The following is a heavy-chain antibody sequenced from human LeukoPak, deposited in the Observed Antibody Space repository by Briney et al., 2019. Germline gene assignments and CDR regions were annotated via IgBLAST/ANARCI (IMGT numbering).Heavy chain of an antibody. D-gene: IGHD1-26*01. CDR1: GFTFSSYA. CDR2: ISGSGGST. V-gene: IGHV3-23*01. CDR3: AKDQRWELPLPSDY. Sequence: GGSLRLSCAASGFTFSSYAMSWVRQAPGKGLEWVSAISGSGGSTYYAGSVKGRFTISRDNSKNTLYLQMNSLRAEDTAVYYCAKDQRWELPLPSDYWGQGTLVTVSS. J-gene: IGHJ4*02.